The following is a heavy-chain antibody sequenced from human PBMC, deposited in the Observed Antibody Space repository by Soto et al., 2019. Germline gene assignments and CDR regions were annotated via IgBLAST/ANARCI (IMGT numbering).Heavy chain of an antibody. CDR3: ARDGVAAGNINFDY. D-gene: IGHD6-25*01. V-gene: IGHV1-3*01. J-gene: IGHJ4*02. CDR2: INGGNGNT. CDR1: GYIFTHYA. Sequence: GASVKVSCKASGYIFTHYAMHWVRQAPGQRLEWMGWINGGNGNTKYSQKFQERVTITRDTSASTAYIELSSLRSKDTAVYYCARDGVAAGNINFDYWGQGTLVTVSS.